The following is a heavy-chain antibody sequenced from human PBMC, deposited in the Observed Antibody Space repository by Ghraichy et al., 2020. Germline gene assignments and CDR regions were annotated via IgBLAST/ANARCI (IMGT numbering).Heavy chain of an antibody. J-gene: IGHJ6*02. D-gene: IGHD4-23*01. CDR3: ARGYKVVRFFYYGGMDV. V-gene: IGHV3-48*02. CDR1: GFTFRGYT. Sequence: GGSLRLSCVGSGFTFRGYTMDWVRQAPGRGLEWVAFITSRSSFISYADAVKGRFTISRDNAQNSLYLQMNSQRDEDTAVYYCARGYKVVRFFYYGGMDVWGQGTTVTVSS. CDR2: ITSRSSFI.